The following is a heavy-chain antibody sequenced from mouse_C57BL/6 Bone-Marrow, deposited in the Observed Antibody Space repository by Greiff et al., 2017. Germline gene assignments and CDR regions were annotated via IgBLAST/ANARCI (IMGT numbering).Heavy chain of an antibody. CDR2: ISSGSSTI. Sequence: EVHLVESGGGLVKPGGSLKLSCAASGFTFSDYGMHWVRQAPEKGLEWVAYISSGSSTIYYADTVKGRFTISRDNAKNTLFLQMTSLRSEDTAMYYCARRSPITTVVAGDAMDYWGQGTSVTVSS. J-gene: IGHJ4*01. D-gene: IGHD1-1*01. CDR1: GFTFSDYG. CDR3: ARRSPITTVVAGDAMDY. V-gene: IGHV5-17*01.